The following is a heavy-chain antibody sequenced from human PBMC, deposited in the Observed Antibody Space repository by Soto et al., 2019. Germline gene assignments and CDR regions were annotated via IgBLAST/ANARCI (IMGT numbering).Heavy chain of an antibody. CDR3: ATESGSTYGYFDY. Sequence: SETLSLTCAVSGGSVSSGGDYWSWIRQSPGKGLEWIGYISGSGSTGYNPSLKNRLTMSVDRSKNQFTLRLTSVTAADTAVYFCATESGSTYGYFDYWGQGTQVTVSS. D-gene: IGHD5-18*01. CDR2: ISGSGST. V-gene: IGHV4-30-4*01. J-gene: IGHJ4*02. CDR1: GGSVSSGGDY.